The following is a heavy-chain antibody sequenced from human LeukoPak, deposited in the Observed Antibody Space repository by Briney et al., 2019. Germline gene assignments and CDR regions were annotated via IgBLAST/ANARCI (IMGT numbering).Heavy chain of an antibody. V-gene: IGHV3-30*18. CDR1: GFTFSSYG. CDR2: ISYDGSNK. CDR3: AKGPSDQLRFLEWLSNFDY. D-gene: IGHD3-3*01. Sequence: GGPLRLSCAASGFTFSSYGMHWVRHAPGKRLEGVAVISYDGSNKYCADSVKGRFTISRDNSKNTLYLQMNSMRAEDTAVYYCAKGPSDQLRFLEWLSNFDYWGQGTLVTVSS. J-gene: IGHJ4*02.